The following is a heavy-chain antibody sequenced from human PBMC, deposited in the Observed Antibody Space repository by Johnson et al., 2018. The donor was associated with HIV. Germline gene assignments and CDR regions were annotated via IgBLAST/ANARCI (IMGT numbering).Heavy chain of an antibody. CDR3: VKERQLVRSFDI. J-gene: IGHJ3*02. D-gene: IGHD6-6*01. Sequence: VQLVESGGGVVQPGRSLRLSCAASGFTFSTYAMHWVRQAPGKGLEWVTIISYDGSNKSYADSVKGRFTVSRDNTKNTLFLEMNSLRPEDTAVYYCVKERQLVRSFDIWGQGTMVTVSS. V-gene: IGHV3-30*04. CDR2: ISYDGSNK. CDR1: GFTFSTYA.